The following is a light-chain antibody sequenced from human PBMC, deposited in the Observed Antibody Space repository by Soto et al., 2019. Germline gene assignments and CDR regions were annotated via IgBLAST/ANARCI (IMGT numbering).Light chain of an antibody. CDR3: KQYHDTGT. CDR2: GAS. Sequence: EIVLTQSPVTLSLSPGEGATLSCSASQSISSTFLAWYQQKPGQAPRLLISGASSRATGIPDRFSGSGSGTDFTLTISRLEPEDFAVYYCKQYHDTGTFGQGTKVDIK. CDR1: QSISSTF. V-gene: IGKV3-20*01. J-gene: IGKJ1*01.